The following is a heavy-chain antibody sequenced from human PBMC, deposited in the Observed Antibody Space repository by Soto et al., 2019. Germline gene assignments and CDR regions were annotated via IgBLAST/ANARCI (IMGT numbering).Heavy chain of an antibody. J-gene: IGHJ4*02. CDR1: GGSISSCY. V-gene: IGHV4-59*01. D-gene: IGHD3-10*01. CDR2: IYYSGST. Sequence: QVQLQESGPGLVKPSETLSLTCTVSGGSISSCYWSWIRQPPGKGLEWIGYIYYSGSTDYNPSLKSRVTMSVDTSKNQFSLKLSSVTAADTAVYYCARERSLTMVRGVVTIMDYWGQGTLVTVSS. CDR3: ARERSLTMVRGVVTIMDY.